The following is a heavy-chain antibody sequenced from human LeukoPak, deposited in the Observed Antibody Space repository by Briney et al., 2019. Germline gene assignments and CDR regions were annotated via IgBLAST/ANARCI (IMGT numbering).Heavy chain of an antibody. CDR2: INPNSGGT. Sequence: ASVKVSCKASGYTFTGYYMHWVRQAPGQGLEWMGWINPNSGGTNYAQKFLGRVTMTRDTSISTAYMELSRLRSDDTAVYYCARDLPTTGTTGFDYWGQGTLVTVSS. CDR1: GYTFTGYY. J-gene: IGHJ4*02. D-gene: IGHD1-1*01. CDR3: ARDLPTTGTTGFDY. V-gene: IGHV1-2*02.